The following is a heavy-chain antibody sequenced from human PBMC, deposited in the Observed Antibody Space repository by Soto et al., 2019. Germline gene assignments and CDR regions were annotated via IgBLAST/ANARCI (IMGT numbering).Heavy chain of an antibody. Sequence: GGSLSLSCAASGFTFSSYAMSWVRQAPGKGLEWVSAISGSGGSTYYADPVKGRFTISRDNSKNTLYLQMNSLRAEDTAVYYCAKDWDTAMAPNNWFDPWGQGTLVTVSS. D-gene: IGHD5-18*01. J-gene: IGHJ5*02. CDR1: GFTFSSYA. CDR3: AKDWDTAMAPNNWFDP. V-gene: IGHV3-23*01. CDR2: ISGSGGST.